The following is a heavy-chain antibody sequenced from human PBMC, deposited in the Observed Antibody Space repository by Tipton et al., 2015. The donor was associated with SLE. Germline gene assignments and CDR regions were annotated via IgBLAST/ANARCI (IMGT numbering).Heavy chain of an antibody. D-gene: IGHD3-3*01. V-gene: IGHV4-4*07. J-gene: IGHJ4*02. CDR2: TFTSGAT. CDR3: ARLGYAFWSRYADS. CDR1: GGSINSYY. Sequence: TLSLTCTVSGGSINSYYWSWIRQPAGKELEWIGHTFTSGATNYNPSLKSRVTISVDTSNNQFSLKLTSVTATDTAVYYCARLGYAFWSRYADSWGQGTLVTVSS.